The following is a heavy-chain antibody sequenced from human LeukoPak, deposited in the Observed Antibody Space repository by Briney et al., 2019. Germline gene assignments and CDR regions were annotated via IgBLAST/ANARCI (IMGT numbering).Heavy chain of an antibody. CDR1: GDSVSSNSAA. J-gene: IGHJ5*02. CDR2: TYYRSKWGY. CDR3: AREGGRPAPGSTGPFDP. V-gene: IGHV6-1*01. Sequence: SQTLSLNCVISGDSVSSNSAAWNWIRQSPSRGLEWLGRTYYRSKWGYDYAASVKSRITINTDTSKNQFSLQLNSVTPEDTAVYYCAREGGRPAPGSTGPFDPWGQGTLVTVSS. D-gene: IGHD6-13*01.